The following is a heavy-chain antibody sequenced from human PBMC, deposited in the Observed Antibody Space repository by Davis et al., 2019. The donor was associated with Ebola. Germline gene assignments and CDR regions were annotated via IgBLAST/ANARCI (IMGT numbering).Heavy chain of an antibody. CDR3: AKDIVVVPAAMGDV. CDR1: GFTFSSYA. V-gene: IGHV3-23*01. CDR2: ISGSGGST. Sequence: GESLKISCASSGFTFSSYAMSWLRQAPGKGLEWVSAISGSGGSTYYADSVRGRFTISRDNSKHTLYLQMNSLRAEDTAVYYCAKDIVVVPAAMGDVWGQGTTVTVSS. D-gene: IGHD2-2*01. J-gene: IGHJ6*02.